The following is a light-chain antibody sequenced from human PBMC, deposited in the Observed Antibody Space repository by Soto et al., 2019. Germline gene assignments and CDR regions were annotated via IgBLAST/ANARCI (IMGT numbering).Light chain of an antibody. CDR1: PAIASF. CDR3: QQYGSSPYT. CDR2: GAS. V-gene: IGKV1-9*01. J-gene: IGKJ2*01. Sequence: IQLTQSPSSLSASVGDRVTITCRASPAIASFLAWYQQKPGTAPKLLIYGASTLQSGVPSRFSGSRSGTDYTLNISRLEPEDFAVYYCQQYGSSPYTFGLGTKLEIK.